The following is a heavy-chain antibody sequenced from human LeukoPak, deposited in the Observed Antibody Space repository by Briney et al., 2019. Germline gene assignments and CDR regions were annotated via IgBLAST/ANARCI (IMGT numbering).Heavy chain of an antibody. J-gene: IGHJ4*02. V-gene: IGHV3-30*18. D-gene: IGHD3-10*01. CDR3: AKDLYYGSGSLDY. CDR2: ISYDGSNK. Sequence: GRSLRLSCAASGFTFSSYGMHWVRQAPGKGLEWVVVISYDGSNKYYADSVKGRFTISRDNSKNTLYLQMNSLRAEDTAVYHCAKDLYYGSGSLDYWGQGTLVTVSS. CDR1: GFTFSSYG.